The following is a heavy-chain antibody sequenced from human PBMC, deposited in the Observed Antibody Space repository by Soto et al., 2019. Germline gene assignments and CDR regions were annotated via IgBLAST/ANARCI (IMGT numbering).Heavy chain of an antibody. V-gene: IGHV4-4*02. CDR2: IYHSGST. Sequence: QVQLQESGPGLVKPSGTLSLTCAVSSGSISSSNWWSWVRQPPGKGLEWNGEIYHSGSTNYNQSLKSRVTISVDKSKNQCSLKLSSVTAADTAVYYCARELANGPSNWFDPWGQGTLVTVSS. J-gene: IGHJ5*02. CDR3: ARELANGPSNWFDP. D-gene: IGHD1-1*01. CDR1: SGSISSSNW.